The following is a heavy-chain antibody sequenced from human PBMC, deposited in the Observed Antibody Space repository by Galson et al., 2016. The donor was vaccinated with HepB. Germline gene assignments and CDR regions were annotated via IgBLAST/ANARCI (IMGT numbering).Heavy chain of an antibody. CDR2: ISGNGGST. CDR3: VKGGGYSSGWYKGAFDY. V-gene: IGHV3-64D*06. CDR1: GFIFSSCG. D-gene: IGHD6-19*01. J-gene: IGHJ4*02. Sequence: SLRLSCAASGFIFSSCGMSWVRQAPGKGLEYVSAISGNGGSTYYADSVKGRFTISRDNSKNTLYLQMSSLRTEDTAVYYCVKGGGYSSGWYKGAFDYWGQGTLVTVSS.